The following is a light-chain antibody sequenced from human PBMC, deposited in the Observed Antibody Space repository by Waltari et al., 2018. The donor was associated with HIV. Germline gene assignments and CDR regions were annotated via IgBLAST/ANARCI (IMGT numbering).Light chain of an antibody. CDR1: NSNIGAGYG. V-gene: IGLV1-40*01. J-gene: IGLJ2*01. Sequence: QSVLTQPPSVSGAPGQRVTLSCPGSNSNIGAGYGVHWYHHLHGAAPKRLIYDINNRPSGVPDRFSGSKSGTSASLAITGLQVEDEGDYFCQSYDSSLNVIFGGGTKLTVL. CDR2: DIN. CDR3: QSYDSSLNVI.